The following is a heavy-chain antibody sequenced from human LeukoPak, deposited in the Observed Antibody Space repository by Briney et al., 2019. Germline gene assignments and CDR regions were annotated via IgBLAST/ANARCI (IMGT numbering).Heavy chain of an antibody. V-gene: IGHV3-13*01. J-gene: IGHJ6*02. CDR2: IGTAGDT. CDR3: ARALSDLGATTSYYYGMDV. D-gene: IGHD1-26*01. CDR1: GFTFSSYD. Sequence: GGSLRLSYAASGFTFSSYDMHWVRQGTGKGLEWVSAIGTAGDTYYPGSVKGRFTISRENAKNSLYLQMNSLRAGDTAVYYCARALSDLGATTSYYYGMDVWGQGTTVTVSS.